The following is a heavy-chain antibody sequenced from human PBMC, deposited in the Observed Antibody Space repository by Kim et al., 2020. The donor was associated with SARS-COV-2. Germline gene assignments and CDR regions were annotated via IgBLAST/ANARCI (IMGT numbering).Heavy chain of an antibody. CDR2: IYHSGST. J-gene: IGHJ6*02. D-gene: IGHD4-17*01. Sequence: SETLSLTCAVSGGSISSSNWWSWVRQPPGKGLEWIGEIYHSGSTNYNPSLKSRVTISVDKSKNQFSLKLSSVTAADTAVYYCASYTPKYTVNAYYYGMDVWGQGTTVTVSS. CDR3: ASYTPKYTVNAYYYGMDV. V-gene: IGHV4-4*02. CDR1: GGSISSSNW.